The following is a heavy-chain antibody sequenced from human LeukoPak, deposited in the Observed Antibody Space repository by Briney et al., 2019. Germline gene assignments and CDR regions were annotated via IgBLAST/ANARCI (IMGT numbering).Heavy chain of an antibody. CDR3: ARHLRWQRAPGASGRLDY. J-gene: IGHJ4*02. CDR1: GGLISSGSYY. D-gene: IGHD4-23*01. CDR2: IYYSGST. V-gene: IGHV4-39*01. Sequence: PSETLSLTCTVSGGLISSGSYYWGWIRQPPGKGLEWIGSIYYSGSTYYNPSLKSRVTISVDTSKNQFSLKLSSVTAADTAVYYCARHLRWQRAPGASGRLDYWGQGTLVTVSS.